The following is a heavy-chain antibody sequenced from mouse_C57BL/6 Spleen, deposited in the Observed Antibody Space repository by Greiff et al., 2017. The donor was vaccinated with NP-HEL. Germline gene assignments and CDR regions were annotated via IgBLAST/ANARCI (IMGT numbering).Heavy chain of an antibody. CDR2: INPGNGDT. Sequence: EVQLQQPGAELVKPGASVKLSCTASGFNITDDYMHWVKQRPAQGLEWIGWINPGNGDTNYASKFQGQATITGDTSSNTAYLQRRSLTADDTAVYYCTTKAYWGQGTLVTVSA. CDR1: GFNITDDY. CDR3: TTKAY. V-gene: IGHV14-4*01. J-gene: IGHJ3*01.